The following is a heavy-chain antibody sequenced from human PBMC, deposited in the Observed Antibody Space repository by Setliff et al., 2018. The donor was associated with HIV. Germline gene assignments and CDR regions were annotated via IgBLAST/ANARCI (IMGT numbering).Heavy chain of an antibody. V-gene: IGHV1-69*10. CDR3: ARIPTGGAFDI. D-gene: IGHD7-27*01. J-gene: IGHJ3*02. CDR1: GGTFSNSA. CDR2: IVPILGIA. Sequence: SVKVSCKASGGTFSNSAIGWVRQAPGQGLEWMGAIVPILGIANSAQKFQGRVTITTDESTNTAYMELSSLRSEDTAGYYCARIPTGGAFDIWGQGTVVTVSS.